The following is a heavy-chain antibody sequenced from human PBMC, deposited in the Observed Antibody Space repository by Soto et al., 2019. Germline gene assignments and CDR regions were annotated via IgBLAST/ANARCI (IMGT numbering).Heavy chain of an antibody. CDR3: VRGALVWFGAHDYYGMDV. CDR1: GGSFSGYY. Sequence: QVQLQQWDAGLLKPSETLSLTCGVFGGSFSGYYWTWIRQPPGKGLEWIGEIYHSGGTNYHPSLKSRVTISVDTSNNHFSLKLSSVTAADTAVYYCVRGALVWFGAHDYYGMDVWGQGTTVTVSS. J-gene: IGHJ6*02. CDR2: IYHSGGT. V-gene: IGHV4-34*01. D-gene: IGHD3-10*01.